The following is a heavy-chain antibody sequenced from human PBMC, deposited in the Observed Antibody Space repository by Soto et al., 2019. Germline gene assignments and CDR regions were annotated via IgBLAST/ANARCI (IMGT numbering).Heavy chain of an antibody. D-gene: IGHD3-22*01. CDR1: GFTFSSYW. CDR3: ARDIGYYYDSSGYPTLDY. Sequence: GGSLRLSCAASGFTFSSYWMSWVRQAPGKGLEWVANIKQDGSEKYYVDYVKGRFTISRDNAKNSLYLQMNSLRAEDTAVYYCARDIGYYYDSSGYPTLDYWGQGTLVTVSS. V-gene: IGHV3-7*04. CDR2: IKQDGSEK. J-gene: IGHJ4*02.